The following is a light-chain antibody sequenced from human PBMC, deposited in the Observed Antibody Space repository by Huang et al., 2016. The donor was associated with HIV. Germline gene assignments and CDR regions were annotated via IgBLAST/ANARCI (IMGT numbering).Light chain of an antibody. J-gene: IGKJ3*01. Sequence: DIVMTQSPDSLAVSLGERATINCKSSQSVFYSSNNKNYLAWYQQNPVQLPKLLIYGASTRDSGVPDRFSVSGSGTDFTLTISSLQAEDVAVYYCQQYYSTPPVTFGPGTKVDIK. CDR3: QQYYSTPPVT. CDR2: GAS. V-gene: IGKV4-1*01. CDR1: QSVFYSSNNKNY.